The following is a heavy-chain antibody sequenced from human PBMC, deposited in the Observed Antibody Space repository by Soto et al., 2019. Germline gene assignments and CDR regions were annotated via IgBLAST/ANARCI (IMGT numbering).Heavy chain of an antibody. CDR3: ARRNWNYGAFDI. Sequence: EVQLLESGGGLVQPGGSLRLSCAASGFTFSSYAMSWVRQAPGKGLEWVSGISGSGSSTYYADSVKGRFTISRDHSKNTLYLQVNSLRADDTAVYYCARRNWNYGAFDIWGQGTMVTVSS. CDR2: ISGSGSST. CDR1: GFTFSSYA. V-gene: IGHV3-23*01. J-gene: IGHJ3*02. D-gene: IGHD1-7*01.